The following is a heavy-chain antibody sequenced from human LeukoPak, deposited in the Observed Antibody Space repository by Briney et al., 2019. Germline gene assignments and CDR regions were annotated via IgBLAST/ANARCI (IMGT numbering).Heavy chain of an antibody. CDR1: GFTFSSYE. D-gene: IGHD3-22*01. CDR3: ARVSSYDSSGYHFDY. V-gene: IGHV3-48*03. CDR2: ISGSGSTI. Sequence: GGSLRLSCAASGFTFSSYETNWVRQAPGKGLEWVSYISGSGSTIYYADSVKGRFTISRDNAKNSLYLQMNSLRAEDTAVYYCARVSSYDSSGYHFDYWGQGTLVTVSS. J-gene: IGHJ4*02.